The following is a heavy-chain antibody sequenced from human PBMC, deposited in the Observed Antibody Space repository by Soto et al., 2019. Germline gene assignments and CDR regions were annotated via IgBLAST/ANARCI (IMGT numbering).Heavy chain of an antibody. D-gene: IGHD2-15*01. CDR1: GYTFTGYY. CDR3: AREGQYCSGGSCYQGYNWFDP. V-gene: IGHV1-2*04. CDR2: INPNSGGT. Sequence: ASVKVSCKASGYTFTGYYMHWVRQAPGQGLEWMGWINPNSGGTNYAQKFQGWVTMTRDTSISTAYMELSRLRSDDTAVYYCAREGQYCSGGSCYQGYNWFDPWGQGTLVTGLL. J-gene: IGHJ5*02.